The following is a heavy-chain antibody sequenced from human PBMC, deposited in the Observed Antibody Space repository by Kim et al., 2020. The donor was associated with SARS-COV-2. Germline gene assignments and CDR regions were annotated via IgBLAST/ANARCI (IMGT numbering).Heavy chain of an antibody. D-gene: IGHD2-15*01. CDR2: ISGSGGST. CDR3: AKDTDIVVVVAADHPAGAFDI. Sequence: GGSLRLSCAASGFTFSSYAMSWVRQAPGKGLEWVSAISGSGGSTYYADSVKGRFTISRDNSKNTLYLQMNSLRAEDTAVYYCAKDTDIVVVVAADHPAGAFDIWGQGTMVTVSS. CDR1: GFTFSSYA. J-gene: IGHJ3*02. V-gene: IGHV3-23*01.